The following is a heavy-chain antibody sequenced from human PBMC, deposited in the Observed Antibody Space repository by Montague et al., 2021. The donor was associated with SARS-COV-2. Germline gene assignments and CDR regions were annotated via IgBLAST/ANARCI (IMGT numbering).Heavy chain of an antibody. D-gene: IGHD6-19*01. CDR2: IWYDGSNK. CDR1: EFTFSSYG. V-gene: IGHV3-33*06. J-gene: IGHJ2*01. Sequence: SLRLSCAASEFTFSSYGMHWVRQAPGKGLEWVAVIWYDGSNKYYADSVKGRFTISRDNSKNTLYLQMNSLRAEDTAVYYCAKEIIEVAADWYFDLWGRGTLVTVSS. CDR3: AKEIIEVAADWYFDL.